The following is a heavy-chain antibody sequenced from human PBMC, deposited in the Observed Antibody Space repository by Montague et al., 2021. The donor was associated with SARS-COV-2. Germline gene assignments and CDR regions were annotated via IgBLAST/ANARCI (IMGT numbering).Heavy chain of an antibody. D-gene: IGHD2-8*01. J-gene: IGHJ6*02. CDR2: IYYSGST. CDR1: GGSISGFY. CDR3: ARLLRSCTNGVCRTYYYYALDV. V-gene: IGHV4-59*01. Sequence: SETLSLTCTVSGGSISGFYWSWIRQPPGKGLEWIGYIYYSGSTKXXPSLESGVAVSVDRSKNQVSLKLTSVTAADTAVYYCARLLRSCTNGVCRTYYYYALDVWGQGTTVTVSS.